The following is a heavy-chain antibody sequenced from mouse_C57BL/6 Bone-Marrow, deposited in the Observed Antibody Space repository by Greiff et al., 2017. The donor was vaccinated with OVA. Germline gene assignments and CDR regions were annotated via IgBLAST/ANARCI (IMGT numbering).Heavy chain of an antibody. CDR2: ISDGGSYT. CDR1: GFTFSSYA. CDR3: ARDRVYCGSSYGGFDV. V-gene: IGHV5-4*01. D-gene: IGHD1-1*01. Sequence: EVKLVESGGGLVKPGGSLKLSCAASGFTFSSYAMSWVRQTPEKRLEWVATISDGGSYTYYPDNVKGRFTISRDNAKNNLYLQMSHLKSEDTAMYYCARDRVYCGSSYGGFDVWGTGTTVTVSS. J-gene: IGHJ1*03.